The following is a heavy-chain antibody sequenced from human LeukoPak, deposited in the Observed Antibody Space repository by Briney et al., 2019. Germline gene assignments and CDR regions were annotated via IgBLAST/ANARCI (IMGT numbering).Heavy chain of an antibody. D-gene: IGHD7-27*01. CDR1: GFTVSSNY. CDR2: FYSSGDT. J-gene: IGHJ2*01. Sequence: GGSLRLSCAASGFTVSSNYMNWVRQAPGKGLEWVSVFYSSGDTYYADSVKGRFTISRDNSKNTLYLQMTSLRAEDTAVYYCARDRFTGARNWYFDLWGRGTLVTVSS. V-gene: IGHV3-66*03. CDR3: ARDRFTGARNWYFDL.